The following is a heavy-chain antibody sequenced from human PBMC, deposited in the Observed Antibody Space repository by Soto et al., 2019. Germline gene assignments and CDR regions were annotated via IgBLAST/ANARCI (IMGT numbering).Heavy chain of an antibody. D-gene: IGHD1-1*01. CDR3: AHRVGLQGNWNGGYFDF. Sequence: QVTLEESGPTRVKPTQTLTLTCTFSGFSLATSGVGVGWVRQPPGKALERLALIYWDDDKRYSPSLRSRLTVTKDTSRNQVVLTMTNMDHVDTATYYCAHRVGLQGNWNGGYFDFWGQGALVTVSS. CDR1: GFSLATSGVG. J-gene: IGHJ4*02. V-gene: IGHV2-5*02. CDR2: IYWDDDK.